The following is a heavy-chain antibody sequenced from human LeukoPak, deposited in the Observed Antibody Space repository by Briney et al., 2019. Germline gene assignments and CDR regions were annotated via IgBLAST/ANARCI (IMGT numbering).Heavy chain of an antibody. J-gene: IGHJ6*02. CDR3: ARVAVVVVAATLVSDYYYGMDV. Sequence: GASVKVSCKASGYTFTSYGISWVRQAPGQGLEWMGWISAYNGNTNYAQKLQGRVTMTTDTSTSTAYMELRSLRSDDTAVYYCARVAVVVVAATLVSDYYYGMDVWGQGTTVTVSS. V-gene: IGHV1-18*01. CDR2: ISAYNGNT. CDR1: GYTFTSYG. D-gene: IGHD2-15*01.